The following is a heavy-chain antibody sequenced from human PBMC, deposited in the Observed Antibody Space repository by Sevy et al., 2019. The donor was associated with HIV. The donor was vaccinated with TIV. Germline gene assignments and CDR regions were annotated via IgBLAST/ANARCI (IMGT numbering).Heavy chain of an antibody. Sequence: GSLRLSCAASGFSFSGHSFNWVRQAPGKGLEWVSSIDTSSAYIYYADSVKGRFTISRDNAKNSLYLQMSSLRAEDTAVYFCARVNCTNGVCFQGYYYYGLDVWGQGTTVTVSS. D-gene: IGHD2-8*01. J-gene: IGHJ6*02. V-gene: IGHV3-21*01. CDR2: IDTSSAYI. CDR1: GFSFSGHS. CDR3: ARVNCTNGVCFQGYYYYGLDV.